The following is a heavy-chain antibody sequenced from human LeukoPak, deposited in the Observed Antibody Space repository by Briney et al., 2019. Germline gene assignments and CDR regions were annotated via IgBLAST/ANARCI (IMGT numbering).Heavy chain of an antibody. CDR2: IHGSGST. J-gene: IGHJ5*02. CDR3: AAYCSSTSCLGRDWFDP. Sequence: SETLSLTCTVSGDSISSFHWAWIRQPAGKGLEWIGRIHGSGSTMYNPSLNSRITMSVDTPKNEFSLKLSSVTAADTAVYYCAAYCSSTSCLGRDWFDPWGQGILVTVSS. V-gene: IGHV4-4*07. CDR1: GDSISSFH. D-gene: IGHD2-2*01.